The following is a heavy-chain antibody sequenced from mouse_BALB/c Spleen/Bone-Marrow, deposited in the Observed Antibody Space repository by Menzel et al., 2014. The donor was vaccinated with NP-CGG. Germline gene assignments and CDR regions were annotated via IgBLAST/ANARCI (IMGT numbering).Heavy chain of an antibody. Sequence: QVQLKESGAELVKPGASVKLSCKASGYTFTSYWMHLVKQRPGQGLEWIGEINPSNGPTNYVEKFRSKATLSGDKSSSTVYMQLSSLTSEDSAVYYCARSGYWYFDVWGAGTTVTVSA. D-gene: IGHD3-1*01. V-gene: IGHV1S81*02. CDR3: ARSGYWYFDV. CDR1: GYTFTSYW. J-gene: IGHJ1*01. CDR2: INPSNGPT.